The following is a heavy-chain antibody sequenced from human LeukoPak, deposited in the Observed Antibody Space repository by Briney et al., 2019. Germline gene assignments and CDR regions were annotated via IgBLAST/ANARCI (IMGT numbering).Heavy chain of an antibody. CDR1: GFTVSSNY. J-gene: IGHJ4*02. D-gene: IGHD3-22*01. CDR3: ARDRGYYYDSSGYSDY. V-gene: IGHV3-66*01. CDR2: IYSGGST. Sequence: PGGSLRLSCAASGFTVSSNYMSWVRQAPGKGLEWVSVIYSGGSTYYADSVKGRFTISRDNSKNTLYLQMNSLRAEGTAVYYCARDRGYYYDSSGYSDYWGQGTLVTVSS.